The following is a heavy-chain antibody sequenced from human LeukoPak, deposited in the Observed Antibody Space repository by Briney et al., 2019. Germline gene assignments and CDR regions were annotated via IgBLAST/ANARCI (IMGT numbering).Heavy chain of an antibody. Sequence: GGSLRLSCAASGFTFSSYAMHWVRQAPGKGLEGGAVISYDGSNKYYADSVKGRFTISRDNSKNTLYLQMDSLRAEDTAVYYCARPSTTMVVTAPNDYWGQGTLVTVSS. V-gene: IGHV3-30*04. D-gene: IGHD2-21*02. J-gene: IGHJ4*02. CDR3: ARPSTTMVVTAPNDY. CDR2: ISYDGSNK. CDR1: GFTFSSYA.